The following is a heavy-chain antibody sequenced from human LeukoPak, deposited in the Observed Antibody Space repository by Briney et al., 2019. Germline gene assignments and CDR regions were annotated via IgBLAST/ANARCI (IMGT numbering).Heavy chain of an antibody. J-gene: IGHJ4*02. CDR3: VRDLSGHYSFDH. CDR1: GFTFSHYA. CDR2: VSSEGDRR. D-gene: IGHD4-17*01. V-gene: IGHV3-30*04. Sequence: GRSLRLSCAASGFTFSHYAMHWVRRAPGKGLEWVTFVSSEGDRRYYADSGKGRFTISRDNSKNTLYLQMNSLRAEDTALYYCVRDLSGHYSFDHWGQGALATVSS.